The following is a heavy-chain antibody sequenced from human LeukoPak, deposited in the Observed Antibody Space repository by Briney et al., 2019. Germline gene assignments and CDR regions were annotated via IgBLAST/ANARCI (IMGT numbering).Heavy chain of an antibody. CDR1: GGSISSYY. D-gene: IGHD3-10*01. CDR2: IYYSGST. J-gene: IGHJ6*02. CDR3: ARGGSYYGSGSYYGMDV. Sequence: PSETLSLTCTVSGGSISSYYWSWIRQPPGKGLEWIGYIYYSGSTNYNPSLKSRVTISVDTSKNQFSLKLSSVTAADTAVYYCARGGSYYGSGSYYGMDVWGQGTTVTVSS. V-gene: IGHV4-59*01.